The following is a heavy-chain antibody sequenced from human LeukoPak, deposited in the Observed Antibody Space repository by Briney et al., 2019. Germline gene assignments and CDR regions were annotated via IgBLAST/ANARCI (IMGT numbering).Heavy chain of an antibody. D-gene: IGHD1-26*01. CDR2: ISAYNGNT. CDR1: GYTFTSYG. Sequence: ASVKVSCTASGYTFTSYGISWVRQAPGQGLEWMGWISAYNGNTSYAQKLQGRVTMTTDTSTSTAYMELRSLRSDDTAVYYCARVPLVGATPRWVSRFDYWGQGTLVTVSS. CDR3: ARVPLVGATPRWVSRFDY. V-gene: IGHV1-18*01. J-gene: IGHJ4*02.